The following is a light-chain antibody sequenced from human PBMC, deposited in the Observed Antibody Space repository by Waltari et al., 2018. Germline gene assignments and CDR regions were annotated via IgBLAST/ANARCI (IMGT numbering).Light chain of an antibody. Sequence: IEMTQSPSSVSASVGDKVPLTCRASHDITRWLAWYQQRPGKAPNLLINTASNLQTGVPSRFSGGGSGTDFTLTISSLQPEDFATYYCQQAHSLPLTFGQGTKVEI. CDR3: QQAHSLPLT. J-gene: IGKJ1*01. V-gene: IGKV1-12*01. CDR2: TAS. CDR1: HDITRW.